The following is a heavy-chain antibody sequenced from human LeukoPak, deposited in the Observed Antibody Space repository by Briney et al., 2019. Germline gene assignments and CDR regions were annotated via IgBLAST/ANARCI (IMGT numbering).Heavy chain of an antibody. J-gene: IGHJ4*02. CDR3: ARDRGGSYSAIDY. Sequence: GGSLRPACAAAGFTFISYSVNSVRQAPGKWLEWVSFISNSSITINYADSVKGRFTISRDNAENSLYLQMNSLRAADTAVYYCARDRGGSYSAIDYWGQGTLVTVSS. CDR2: ISNSSITI. CDR1: GFTFISYS. D-gene: IGHD2-15*01. V-gene: IGHV3-48*04.